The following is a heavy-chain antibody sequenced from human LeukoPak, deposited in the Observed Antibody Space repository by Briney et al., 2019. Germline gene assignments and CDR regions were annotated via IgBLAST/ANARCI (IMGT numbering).Heavy chain of an antibody. V-gene: IGHV3-7*01. CDR2: IKQDGSEK. J-gene: IGHJ4*02. CDR1: GFTFSSYW. D-gene: IGHD2-2*01. Sequence: PEGSLRLSCAASGFTFSSYWMSWVRQAPGKGLEWVANIKQDGSEKYYVDSVKGRFTISRDNAKNSLYLQMNSLRAEATAVYYCARDSDIVVVPPDYWGQGTLVTVSS. CDR3: ARDSDIVVVPPDY.